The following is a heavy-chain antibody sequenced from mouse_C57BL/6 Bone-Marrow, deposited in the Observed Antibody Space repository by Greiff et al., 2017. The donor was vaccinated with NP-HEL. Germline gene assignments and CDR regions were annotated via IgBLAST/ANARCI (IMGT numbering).Heavy chain of an antibody. D-gene: IGHD1-1*01. J-gene: IGHJ4*01. CDR3: ARRANYAMDY. Sequence: EVKLMESGGGLVKPGGSLKLSCAASGFTFSDYGMHWVRQAPEKGLEWVAYISRGSSTIYYADTVKGRFTISRDNAKNTLYLQMTSLRSEDTAMYYCARRANYAMDYGGQGTSVTVSS. CDR2: ISRGSSTI. V-gene: IGHV5-17*01. CDR1: GFTFSDYG.